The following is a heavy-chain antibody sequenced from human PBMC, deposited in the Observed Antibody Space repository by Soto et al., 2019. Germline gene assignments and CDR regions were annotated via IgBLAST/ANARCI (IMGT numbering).Heavy chain of an antibody. CDR2: IFPSDSDT. D-gene: IGHD3-22*01. J-gene: IGHJ5*02. V-gene: IGHV5-51*01. CDR1: GYKFTSSW. Sequence: PGESLKISCRTSGYKFTSSWIAWVRQMRGKGLEWMGIIFPSDSDTRYSPSFQGQVTISADRSSSTVFLQWASLKASDTAVYFCARKDKSGYSNWFDPWGQGTLVTVSS. CDR3: ARKDKSGYSNWFDP.